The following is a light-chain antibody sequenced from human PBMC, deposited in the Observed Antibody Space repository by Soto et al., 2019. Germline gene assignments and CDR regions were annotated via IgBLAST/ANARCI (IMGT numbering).Light chain of an antibody. V-gene: IGKV3-11*01. Sequence: EIVLTQSPATLSLFPGERATLSCRASQSVSSQLAWYQHKPGQAPRLLIYDASNRATGIPARFSGYGSGTDFTLTISSLEPEDFAVYYCQQRSNWPEFTFGPGTKVDIK. CDR3: QQRSNWPEFT. CDR1: QSVSSQ. J-gene: IGKJ3*01. CDR2: DAS.